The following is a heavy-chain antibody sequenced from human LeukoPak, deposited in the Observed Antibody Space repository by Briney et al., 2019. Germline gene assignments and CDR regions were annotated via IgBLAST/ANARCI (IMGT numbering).Heavy chain of an antibody. CDR3: VRDLLIVGATTRAFDI. D-gene: IGHD1-26*01. Sequence: SVKVSCKASGGTFSSYAISWVRQAPGQGLEWMGGIIPIFGTANYAQKFQGRVTITADESTSTAYMELSSLRSEDTAVYYCVRDLLIVGATTRAFDIWGQGTMVTVSS. CDR2: IIPIFGTA. V-gene: IGHV1-69*13. J-gene: IGHJ3*02. CDR1: GGTFSSYA.